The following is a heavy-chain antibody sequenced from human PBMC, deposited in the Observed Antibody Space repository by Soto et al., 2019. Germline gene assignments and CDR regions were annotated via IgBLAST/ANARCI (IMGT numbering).Heavy chain of an antibody. CDR3: ASNRPRQWPITYGMDV. Sequence: GESLKISCKGSGYSFTSYWISWVRQMPGKGLEWMGRIDPSDSYTNYSPSFQGHVTISADKSISTAYLQWSSLKASDTAMYYCASNRPRQWPITYGMDVWGQGTTVTVSS. J-gene: IGHJ6*02. CDR1: GYSFTSYW. V-gene: IGHV5-10-1*01. CDR2: IDPSDSYT. D-gene: IGHD6-19*01.